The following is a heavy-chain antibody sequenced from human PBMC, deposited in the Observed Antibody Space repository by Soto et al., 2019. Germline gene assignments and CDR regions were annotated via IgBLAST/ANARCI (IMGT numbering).Heavy chain of an antibody. V-gene: IGHV5-10-1*01. CDR2: IEPRDSYT. D-gene: IGHD1-26*01. Sequence: PGESLKISCQVSGYRFTSYWLTWVRQVPGKGLECLGRIEPRDSYTNYSPSFQGNVTISVDKSINTAYLQWNSLKASDTAIYYCARVGATSLHYFDSWGQGTLVTVSS. CDR3: ARVGATSLHYFDS. J-gene: IGHJ4*02. CDR1: GYRFTSYW.